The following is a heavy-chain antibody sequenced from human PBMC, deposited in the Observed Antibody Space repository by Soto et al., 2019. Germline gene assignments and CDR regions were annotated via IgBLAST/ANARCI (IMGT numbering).Heavy chain of an antibody. Sequence: GGSLRLSCAASGFTFSSYGMHWVRQAPGKGLEWVAVISYDGSNKYYADSVKGRFTISRDNSKNTLYLQMNSLRAEDTAVYYCAKDKGDDILTGYYAPNEWGQGTLVTVSS. V-gene: IGHV3-30*18. J-gene: IGHJ4*02. CDR1: GFTFSSYG. CDR2: ISYDGSNK. CDR3: AKDKGDDILTGYYAPNE. D-gene: IGHD3-9*01.